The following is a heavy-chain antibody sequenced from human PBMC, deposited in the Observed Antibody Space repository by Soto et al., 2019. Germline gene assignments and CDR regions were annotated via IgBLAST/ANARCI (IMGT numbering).Heavy chain of an antibody. CDR1: GGSISSSSYY. V-gene: IGHV4-39*01. Sequence: SETLSLTCXVSGGSISSSSYYWGWIRQPPGKGLEWIGSIYYSGSTYYNPSLKSRVTISVDTSKNQFSLKLSSVTAADTAVYYCARQAPIAAAGPPFYYYYYGMDVWGQGTTVTVSS. CDR3: ARQAPIAAAGPPFYYYYYGMDV. CDR2: IYYSGST. J-gene: IGHJ6*02. D-gene: IGHD6-13*01.